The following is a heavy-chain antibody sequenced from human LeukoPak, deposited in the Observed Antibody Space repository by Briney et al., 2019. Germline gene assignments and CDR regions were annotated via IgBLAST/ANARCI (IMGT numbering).Heavy chain of an antibody. D-gene: IGHD5-24*01. CDR1: GYTVSSYY. CDR3: ASVYKHAMDV. Sequence: GASVKVSCKASGYTVSSYYMHWMRQAPGQGLEWMGILSPGGGGSSYAQKLQGRATRTRATSTNTVYVELSSLRSDDTAVYYCASVYKHAMDVWGQGTTVVVSS. J-gene: IGHJ6*02. V-gene: IGHV1-46*04. CDR2: LSPGGGGS.